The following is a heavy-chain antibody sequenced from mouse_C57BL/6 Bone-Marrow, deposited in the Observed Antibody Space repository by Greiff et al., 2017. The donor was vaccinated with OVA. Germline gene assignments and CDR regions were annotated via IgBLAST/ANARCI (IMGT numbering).Heavy chain of an antibody. CDR2: IYPGDGDT. D-gene: IGHD2-3*01. CDR3: ARVYDGYYGPFAY. V-gene: IGHV1-80*01. Sequence: VQLQQSGAELVKPGASVKISCKASGYAFSSYWMNWVKQRPGKGLEWIGKIYPGDGDTNYNGKLKGKATLTADKSSSTAYMQLSSLTSEDSAVYFCARVYDGYYGPFAYWGQGTLVTVSA. J-gene: IGHJ3*01. CDR1: GYAFSSYW.